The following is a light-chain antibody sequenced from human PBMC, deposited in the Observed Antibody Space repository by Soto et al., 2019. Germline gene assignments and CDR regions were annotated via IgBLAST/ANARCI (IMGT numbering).Light chain of an antibody. J-gene: IGKJ1*01. CDR2: KAS. CDR1: QTISNW. V-gene: IGKV1-5*03. CDR3: QQYNSYSQM. Sequence: IQMTQSPSTLSASVGDRVTITCRASQTISNWLAWYQQKPGKAPKLLIYKASTLESGVPSRFSGSGSGTEFTLTISSLQPEDFATYYCQQYNSYSQMFGQGTKVEIK.